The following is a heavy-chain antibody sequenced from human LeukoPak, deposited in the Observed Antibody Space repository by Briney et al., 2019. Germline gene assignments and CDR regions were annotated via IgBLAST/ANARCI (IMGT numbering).Heavy chain of an antibody. D-gene: IGHD6-19*01. CDR3: ARDRYGWYGGDNWFDP. CDR1: GFTFSNAW. CDR2: IKSKTDGGTT. V-gene: IGHV3-15*01. J-gene: IGHJ5*02. Sequence: PGGSLRLSCAASGFTFSNAWMSWVRQAPGKGLEWVGRIKSKTDGGTTDYAAPVKGRFTISRDDSKNTLYLQMNSLKTEDTAVYYCARDRYGWYGGDNWFDPWGQGTLVTVSS.